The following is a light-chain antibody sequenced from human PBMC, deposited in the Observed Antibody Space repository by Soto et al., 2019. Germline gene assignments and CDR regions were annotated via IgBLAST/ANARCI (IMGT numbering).Light chain of an antibody. J-gene: IGLJ2*01. Sequence: QSVLTQPASVSGSPGQSITISCTGSSSDVGGYDYVSWYQQHPGKAPKLMIHDVSNRPSGVSNRFSGSKSGNTASLTISGLQAEDEAAYYCSSYTSTSTLVVFGGGTKLTVL. CDR3: SSYTSTSTLVV. CDR2: DVS. CDR1: SSDVGGYDY. V-gene: IGLV2-14*01.